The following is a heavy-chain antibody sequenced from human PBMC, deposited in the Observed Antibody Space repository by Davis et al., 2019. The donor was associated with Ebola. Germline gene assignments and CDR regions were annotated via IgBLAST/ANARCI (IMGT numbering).Heavy chain of an antibody. CDR3: ANVDTALDY. Sequence: GESLKISCAASGFTFSSYWMSWVRQAPGKGLEWVANIKQDGSEKYYVDSAKGRFTISRDNSKNTLYLQMNSLRAEDTAVYYCANVDTALDYWGQGTLVTVSS. CDR2: IKQDGSEK. D-gene: IGHD5-18*01. J-gene: IGHJ4*02. V-gene: IGHV3-7*01. CDR1: GFTFSSYW.